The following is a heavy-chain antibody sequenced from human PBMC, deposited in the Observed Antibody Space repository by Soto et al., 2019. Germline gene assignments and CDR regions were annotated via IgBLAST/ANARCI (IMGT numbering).Heavy chain of an antibody. J-gene: IGHJ4*02. CDR3: AKKLTTYAVDPADY. CDR1: GFIVSGFG. CDR2: ISASADAT. D-gene: IGHD3-3*01. V-gene: IGHV3-23*01. Sequence: GGSLTLSFASSGFIVSGFGMSLVRQAQGKGLEWVAVISASADATYYAASVKGRFTLSRDNSRNILYLQMNSLTVADTAVYYRAKKLTTYAVDPADYWGQGTQVTVSS.